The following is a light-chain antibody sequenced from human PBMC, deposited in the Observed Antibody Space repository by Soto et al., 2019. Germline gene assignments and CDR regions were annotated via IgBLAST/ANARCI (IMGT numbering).Light chain of an antibody. CDR1: SSDVGGYNY. Sequence: QSALTQPASVSGSPGQSITISCTGTSSDVGGYNYVSWYQQHPGKAPKLMIYDVSNRLSGVSNRFSGSKSGNTASLTISGLQTELETDYYCSAYTSSSTLLYGCGTGTKVTVL. V-gene: IGLV2-14*01. J-gene: IGLJ1*01. CDR3: SAYTSSSTLLYG. CDR2: DVS.